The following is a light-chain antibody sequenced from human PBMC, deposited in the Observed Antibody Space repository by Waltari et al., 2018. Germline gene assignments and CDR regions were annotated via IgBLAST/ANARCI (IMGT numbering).Light chain of an antibody. CDR3: CSHAGTYVV. CDR2: GFT. J-gene: IGLJ2*01. Sequence: QSALTQPASVSGSPGQSITISCTGTSSDVGSYNLVSWYQQYPGTVPKLMLYGFTKPPSGFSKRLSGSNSGNTASLTISGLQAEDEADYYCCSHAGTYVVFGGGTKLTVL. V-gene: IGLV2-23*02. CDR1: SSDVGSYNL.